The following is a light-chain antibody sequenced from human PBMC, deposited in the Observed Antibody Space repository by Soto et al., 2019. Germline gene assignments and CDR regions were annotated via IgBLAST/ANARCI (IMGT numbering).Light chain of an antibody. CDR2: WAS. CDR1: QRVLYTSNIRNY. Sequence: DIVMTQSPDSLAVSLGERATTNSKSSQRVLYTSNIRNYLAWYQQKPEQPPKLLIYWASTRESGVPDRFSGSGSGTDFTLTISSLQAEDVAVYYCQQYYSTPETFGQGTKVEIK. V-gene: IGKV4-1*01. J-gene: IGKJ1*01. CDR3: QQYYSTPET.